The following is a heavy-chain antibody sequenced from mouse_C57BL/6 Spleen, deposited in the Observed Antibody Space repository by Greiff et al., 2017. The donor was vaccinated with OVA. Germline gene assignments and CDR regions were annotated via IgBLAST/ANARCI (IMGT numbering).Heavy chain of an antibody. CDR3: AREVSYYSNYGYAMDY. D-gene: IGHD2-5*01. J-gene: IGHJ4*01. Sequence: EVKLMESGGGLVKPGGSLKLSCAASGFTFSSYAMSWVRQTPEKRLEWVATISDGGSYTYYPDNVKGRFTISRDNAKNNLYLQMSHLKSEDTAMYYCAREVSYYSNYGYAMDYWGQGTSVTVSS. CDR2: ISDGGSYT. V-gene: IGHV5-4*01. CDR1: GFTFSSYA.